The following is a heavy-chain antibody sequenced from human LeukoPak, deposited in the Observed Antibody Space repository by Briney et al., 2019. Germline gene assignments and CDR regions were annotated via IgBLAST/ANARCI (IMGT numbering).Heavy chain of an antibody. J-gene: IGHJ4*02. Sequence: ASVKVSCKASGYTFTGYYMHWVRQAPGQGLERMGWINPNSGGTNYAQKFQGRVTMTRDTSISTAYMELSRLRSDDAAVYYCASGYCSGGSCYPFDYWGQGTLVTVSS. CDR2: INPNSGGT. D-gene: IGHD2-15*01. V-gene: IGHV1-2*02. CDR1: GYTFTGYY. CDR3: ASGYCSGGSCYPFDY.